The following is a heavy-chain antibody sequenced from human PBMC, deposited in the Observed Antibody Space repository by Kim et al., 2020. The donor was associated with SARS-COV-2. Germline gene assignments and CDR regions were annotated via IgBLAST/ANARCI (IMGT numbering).Heavy chain of an antibody. J-gene: IGHJ4*02. V-gene: IGHV3-30*18. D-gene: IGHD5-12*01. Sequence: GGSLRLSCAASGFTFSSYGMHGVRQAPGKGLGWVAVISYDGSNKYYADSVKGRFTIARDNSKNTLYLQMNSLRAEDTAVYYCAKHVEMATMGYWGQGTLVTVSS. CDR2: ISYDGSNK. CDR1: GFTFSSYG. CDR3: AKHVEMATMGY.